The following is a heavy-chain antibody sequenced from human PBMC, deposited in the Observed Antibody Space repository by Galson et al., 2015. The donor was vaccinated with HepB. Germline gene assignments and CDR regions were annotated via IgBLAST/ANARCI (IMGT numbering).Heavy chain of an antibody. V-gene: IGHV4-34*01. D-gene: IGHD3-10*01. CDR2: INHSGST. Sequence: TLSLTCAVYGGSFSGYYWSWIRQPPGKGLEWIGEINHSGSTNYNPSLKSRVTISVDTSKNQLSLRLTSVAAADTAVYSCARHTYYYASGSQTYFDHWGQGTLVTVSS. CDR3: ARHTYYYASGSQTYFDH. CDR1: GGSFSGYY. J-gene: IGHJ4*02.